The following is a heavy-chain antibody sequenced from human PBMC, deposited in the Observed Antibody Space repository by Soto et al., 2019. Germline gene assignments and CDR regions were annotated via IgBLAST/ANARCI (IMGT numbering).Heavy chain of an antibody. Sequence: PSETLSLTCALYVGSFSGHYWSWIRQPPGKGLEWIGEINHSGGTSYNPSLKSRVTISVDTSKSQFSLKLTSVTAADRAVYYCARGSVHTVDSSGFYEYWGQATPVIVS. CDR2: INHSGGT. J-gene: IGHJ4*02. D-gene: IGHD3-22*01. V-gene: IGHV4-34*01. CDR3: ARGSVHTVDSSGFYEY. CDR1: VGSFSGHY.